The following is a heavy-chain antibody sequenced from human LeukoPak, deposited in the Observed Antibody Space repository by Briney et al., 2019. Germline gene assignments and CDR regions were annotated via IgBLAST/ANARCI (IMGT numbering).Heavy chain of an antibody. V-gene: IGHV3-30*02. CDR3: AKATGDLYYFDY. CDR2: IRYDGSNK. Sequence: GGSLRLSCAASGFTFSSYGMHWVRQAPGKGLEWVAFIRYDGSNKYYADSVKGRFTISRDNSKNTLYLQMNSLRAEDTAVYYCAKATGDLYYFDYWGQGTLVTVSS. D-gene: IGHD7-27*01. CDR1: GFTFSSYG. J-gene: IGHJ4*02.